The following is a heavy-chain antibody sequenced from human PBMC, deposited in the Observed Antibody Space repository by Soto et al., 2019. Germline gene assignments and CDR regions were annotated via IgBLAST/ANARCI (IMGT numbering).Heavy chain of an antibody. CDR3: ARDNNWNYYFYGMDV. Sequence: EVQLVESGGGLVKPGGSLRLSCAASGFTFSSYSMNWVRQAPGKGLEWVSSISGSSSYIYYADSVKGRFTISRDNAKNSLYLQMNSLRAEDTAVYYCARDNNWNYYFYGMDVWGQGTTVTVS. CDR1: GFTFSSYS. J-gene: IGHJ6*02. D-gene: IGHD1-20*01. CDR2: ISGSSSYI. V-gene: IGHV3-21*01.